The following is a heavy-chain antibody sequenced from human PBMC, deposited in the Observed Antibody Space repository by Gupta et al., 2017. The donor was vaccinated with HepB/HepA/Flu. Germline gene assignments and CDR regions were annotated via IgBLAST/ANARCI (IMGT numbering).Heavy chain of an antibody. Sequence: EVQLVESGGGLVKPGGSLRPSCAASGFTLSSNRMNWVRKAAGKGVEWVSSISSNSYIYYADSVKGRFTISRDNANNSLYVQMNSLRAEDTAVYYCAREGSYYDGLTFDIWGQGTMVTVSS. J-gene: IGHJ3*02. CDR3: AREGSYYDGLTFDI. V-gene: IGHV3-21*01. CDR2: ISSNSYI. D-gene: IGHD1-26*01. CDR1: GFTLSSNR.